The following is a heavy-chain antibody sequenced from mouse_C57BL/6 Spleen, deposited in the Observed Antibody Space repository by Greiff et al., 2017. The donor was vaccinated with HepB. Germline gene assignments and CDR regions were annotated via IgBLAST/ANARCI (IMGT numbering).Heavy chain of an antibody. CDR3: ARNLLWLRHAMDY. CDR2: ISYDGSN. V-gene: IGHV3-6*01. D-gene: IGHD2-2*01. CDR1: GYSITSGYY. Sequence: VQLKQSGPGLVKPSQSLSLTCSVTGYSITSGYYWNWIRQFPGNKLEWMGYISYDGSNNYNPSLKNRISITRDTSKNQFFLKLNSVTTEDTATYYCARNLLWLRHAMDYWGQGTSVTVSS. J-gene: IGHJ4*01.